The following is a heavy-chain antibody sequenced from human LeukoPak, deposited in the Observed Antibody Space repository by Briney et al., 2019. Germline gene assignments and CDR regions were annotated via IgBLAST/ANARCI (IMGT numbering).Heavy chain of an antibody. D-gene: IGHD6-19*01. Sequence: SETLSLTCTVSGGSISSYYWSWIRQPPGKGLEWIGYIYYSGSTNYNPSLKSRDTISVDTSKNQFSLKLSSVTAADTAVYYCARSPPAVAGTIDYWGQGTLVTVSS. CDR1: GGSISSYY. V-gene: IGHV4-59*01. J-gene: IGHJ4*02. CDR2: IYYSGST. CDR3: ARSPPAVAGTIDY.